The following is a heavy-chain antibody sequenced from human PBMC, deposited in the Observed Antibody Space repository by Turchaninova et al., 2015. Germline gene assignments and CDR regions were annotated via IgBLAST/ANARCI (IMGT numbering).Heavy chain of an antibody. V-gene: IGHV3-15*01. CDR3: TADLPVSGQLRAQIDF. CDR1: GFTFSRAW. CDR2: IKSDGGTQ. Sequence: EVQLVESGGDLVKPGGSLRLSCAASGFTFSRAWMHWVRQAPGKGLEWVAHIKSDGGTQDYAAPVKGRFTILRHDSESTRSLQMDSLKTEDTAVYYCTADLPVSGQLRAQIDFWGQGTLVTVSS. J-gene: IGHJ4*02. D-gene: IGHD3-10*01.